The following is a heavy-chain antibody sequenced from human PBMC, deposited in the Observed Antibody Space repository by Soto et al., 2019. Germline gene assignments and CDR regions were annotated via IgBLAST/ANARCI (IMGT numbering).Heavy chain of an antibody. J-gene: IGHJ4*02. CDR1: GGSINSANYY. CDR2: NQYTGNP. V-gene: IGHV4-31*11. CDR3: ATGDLTAGELFFAS. D-gene: IGHD3-10*01. Sequence: QVQLQESGPGLVKPSQTLSLTCAVSGGSINSANYYCNWMRQRPGEGLEWIGYNQYTGNPFYNPSLKSRVTISVDTSKNQFSLKLRSVTAADTAVYSCATGDLTAGELFFASWGQGTLVTVSS.